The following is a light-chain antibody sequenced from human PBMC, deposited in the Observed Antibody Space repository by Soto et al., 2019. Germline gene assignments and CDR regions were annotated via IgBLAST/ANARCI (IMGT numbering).Light chain of an antibody. CDR3: QEYNSWPPIT. J-gene: IGKJ5*01. V-gene: IGKV3-15*01. CDR2: GAS. CDR1: ESVSSN. Sequence: VMTESPARLSVTTRERATLSCRASESVSSNLAWYQQRPGQAPRLVIYGASTRATGIPARFSGGGSGTEFTLTISTLQSGDFGVYYCQEYNSWPPITSGQGTRL.